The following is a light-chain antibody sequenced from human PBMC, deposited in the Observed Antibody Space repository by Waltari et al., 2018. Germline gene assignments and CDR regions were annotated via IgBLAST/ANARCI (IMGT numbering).Light chain of an antibody. V-gene: IGLV3-19*01. Sequence: SSDLTHDPAVSVALGQTARITCQGDSLRQNFASWYQQKPGQAPVLVIFGVGNRPSGIPDRLSGSNSGQTSPLTITGAQAADEADYYCNSRDITGQHCVFGGGTRLTVL. CDR1: SLRQNF. CDR3: NSRDITGQHCV. J-gene: IGLJ3*02. CDR2: GVG.